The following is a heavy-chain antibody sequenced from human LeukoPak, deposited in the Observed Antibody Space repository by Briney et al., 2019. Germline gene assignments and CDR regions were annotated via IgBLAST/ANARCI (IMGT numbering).Heavy chain of an antibody. CDR1: GFSVSSNY. J-gene: IGHJ6*04. V-gene: IGHV3-66*02. CDR3: PSNYHPSDDSDYSMDV. D-gene: IGHD1-1*01. CDR2: MYSGDIT. Sequence: GGSLRLSCEASGFSVSSNYITWVREAPGKGLECVSVMYSGDITYYSDSVKGRFTMSRDNSKNTVYLQMNSLRTEDTAVFYCPSNYHPSDDSDYSMDVWGAGTTVIVSS.